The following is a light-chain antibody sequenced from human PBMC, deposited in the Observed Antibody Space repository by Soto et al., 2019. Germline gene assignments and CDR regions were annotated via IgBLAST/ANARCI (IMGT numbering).Light chain of an antibody. Sequence: QSVLTQPPSASGSPGQSVTISCTGTSRDVGGYNYVSWYQQHPGKAPKLMIFEVSQRPSGVPDRFSGSKSGNTASLTVSGLQAADAADYYCTSYAGAYTLIFGGGTKLTVL. CDR2: EVS. CDR3: TSYAGAYTLI. J-gene: IGLJ2*01. V-gene: IGLV2-8*01. CDR1: SRDVGGYNY.